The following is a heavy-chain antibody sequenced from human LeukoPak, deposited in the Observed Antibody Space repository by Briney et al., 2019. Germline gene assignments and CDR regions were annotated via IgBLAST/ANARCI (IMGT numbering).Heavy chain of an antibody. D-gene: IGHD6-13*01. CDR3: AKLISRSSWYPADY. Sequence: ASVKLSCKASGYTFTGYYMHWVRQAPGEGLEWMGWINPNSGGTNYAQMFQGRVAMTSNTSNSTANMELSRLRSDDTAVYYSAKLISRSSWYPADYWGQGTLVTVSS. J-gene: IGHJ4*02. CDR1: GYTFTGYY. V-gene: IGHV1-2*02. CDR2: INPNSGGT.